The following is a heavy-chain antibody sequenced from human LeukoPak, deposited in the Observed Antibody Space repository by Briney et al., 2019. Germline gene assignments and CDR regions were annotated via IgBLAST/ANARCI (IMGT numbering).Heavy chain of an antibody. J-gene: IGHJ2*01. CDR2: ISSSGSTI. CDR3: ATRRDGYNQDWYFDL. V-gene: IGHV3-48*03. Sequence: GTSLRLSCAASGFTFSSYEMNWVRQAPGKGLEWVSYISSSGSTIYYADSVKGRFTISRDNAKNSLYLQMNSLRAEDTAVYYCATRRDGYNQDWYFDLWGRGTLVTVSS. CDR1: GFTFSSYE. D-gene: IGHD5-24*01.